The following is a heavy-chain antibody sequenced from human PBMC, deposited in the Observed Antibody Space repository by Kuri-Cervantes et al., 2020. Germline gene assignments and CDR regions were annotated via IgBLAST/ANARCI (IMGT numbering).Heavy chain of an antibody. J-gene: IGHJ5*02. CDR3: ARDVIAVRPGWFDP. D-gene: IGHD6-6*01. Sequence: SVKVSCKASGGTFSSYAISWVRQAPGQGLEWMGGIIPIFGTANYAQKFQGRVTLTTDTSTSTAYTELRSLRSDDTALYYCARDVIAVRPGWFDPWGQGTLVTVSS. CDR1: GGTFSSYA. V-gene: IGHV1-69*05. CDR2: IIPIFGTA.